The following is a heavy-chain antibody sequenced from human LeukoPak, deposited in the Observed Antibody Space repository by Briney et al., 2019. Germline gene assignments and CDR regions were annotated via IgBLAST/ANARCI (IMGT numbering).Heavy chain of an antibody. CDR2: ISSSGSTI. J-gene: IGHJ6*02. D-gene: IGHD2-2*02. CDR3: ARAWDCSSTSCYTEYYYGMNV. Sequence: GGSLRLSFATSGFTFSSYEIKWVRPAPGEGLGLGSYISSSGSTIYYADSVKGRFTISRDNAKNSLYLQMNTLRAEDTAVYYCARAWDCSSTSCYTEYYYGMNVWGQGTTVTVSS. CDR1: GFTFSSYE. V-gene: IGHV3-48*03.